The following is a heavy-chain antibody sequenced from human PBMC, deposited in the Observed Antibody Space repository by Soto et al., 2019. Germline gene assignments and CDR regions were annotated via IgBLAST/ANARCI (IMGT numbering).Heavy chain of an antibody. CDR1: GGSFSGYY. J-gene: IGHJ4*02. CDR2: IFYSGTT. Sequence: SETLSLTCAVYGGSFSGYYWGWTRQSPGKGLEWIGSIFYSGTTYYTPSLKSRVTISVDTSKNQFSLRLSSVTAADTAVYYCARHTSSGYFYQIEYWGQGTLVTVSS. D-gene: IGHD3-22*01. V-gene: IGHV4-39*01. CDR3: ARHTSSGYFYQIEY.